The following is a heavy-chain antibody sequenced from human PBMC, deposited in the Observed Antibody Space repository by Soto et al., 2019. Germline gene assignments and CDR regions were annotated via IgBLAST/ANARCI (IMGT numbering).Heavy chain of an antibody. CDR1: GFTFTTLS. D-gene: IGHD6-19*01. V-gene: IGHV3-48*01. Sequence: EVQLVESGGGLVQPGGSLSLSCAASGFTFTTLSMNWVRQAPGRGLGWISYISAGGRPISYADSVKGRFTISRDNARHSLSLQMDSLRVEDTAVYYCARDLGWAFDFWGLGTLVTVSS. CDR2: ISAGGRPI. J-gene: IGHJ4*02. CDR3: ARDLGWAFDF.